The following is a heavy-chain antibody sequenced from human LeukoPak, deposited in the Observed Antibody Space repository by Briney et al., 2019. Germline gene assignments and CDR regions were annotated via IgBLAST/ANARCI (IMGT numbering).Heavy chain of an antibody. V-gene: IGHV3-23*01. Sequence: GGSLRLSCAASGFSFSAYAMTWVRQTPGKGLEWASGINSGGSKTYYADSVKGRFTISRDNSKNTLYLQMNSLRAEDTAVYYCAKDLEDTAMAYPDYWGQGTLVTVSS. J-gene: IGHJ4*02. D-gene: IGHD5-18*01. CDR1: GFSFSAYA. CDR2: INSGGSKT. CDR3: AKDLEDTAMAYPDY.